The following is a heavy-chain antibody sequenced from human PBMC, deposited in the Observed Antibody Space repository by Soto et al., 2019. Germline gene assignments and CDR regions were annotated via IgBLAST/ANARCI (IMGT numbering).Heavy chain of an antibody. Sequence: SETLSLTCTVSGGSVSSGSYYWSWIRQPPGKGLEWIGYIYYSGSTNYNPSLKSRVTISVDTSKNQFSLKLSSVTAADTAVYYCAKRTYCSGGSCYGMDVWGQGTTVTVSS. D-gene: IGHD2-15*01. V-gene: IGHV4-61*01. J-gene: IGHJ6*02. CDR3: AKRTYCSGGSCYGMDV. CDR1: GGSVSSGSYY. CDR2: IYYSGST.